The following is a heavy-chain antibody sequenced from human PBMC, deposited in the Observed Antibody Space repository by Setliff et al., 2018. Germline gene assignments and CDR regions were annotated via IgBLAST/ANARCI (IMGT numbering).Heavy chain of an antibody. J-gene: IGHJ4*02. Sequence: GASVKVSCKASGYTFSGYYMHWVRQAPGQRLEWMGWINAANENTQYSKKFQGRLTITRDTSTSTAYMELSSLRAEDTAVYYCAAPDTPRPIAYGNGWYYLDYWGQGTLVTV. V-gene: IGHV1-3*01. CDR3: AAPDTPRPIAYGNGWYYLDY. D-gene: IGHD6-19*01. CDR2: INAANENT. CDR1: GYTFSGYY.